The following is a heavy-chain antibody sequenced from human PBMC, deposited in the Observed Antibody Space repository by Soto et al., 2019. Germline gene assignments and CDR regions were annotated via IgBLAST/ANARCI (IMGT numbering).Heavy chain of an antibody. V-gene: IGHV4-4*02. Sequence: AGALSLSCAVSGVAVSDPNWWAWVRQAPGKGLEWIGEIDHSGSTNYNPSLNSRVTISLDRSKNQFSLKLSSVAAADTAVYYCARGIFYAFDIWGQGTMVT. CDR3: ARGIFYAFDI. D-gene: IGHD3-9*01. J-gene: IGHJ3*02. CDR2: IDHSGST. CDR1: GVAVSDPNW.